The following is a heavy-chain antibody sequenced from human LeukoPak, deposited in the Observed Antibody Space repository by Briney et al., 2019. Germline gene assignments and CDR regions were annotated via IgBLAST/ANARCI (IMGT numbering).Heavy chain of an antibody. CDR2: IYYSGRR. CDR1: GDPISSNY. CDR3: AGDRVDVYGSTFEKHYYYYCMDV. D-gene: IGHD1-7*01. V-gene: IGHV4-59*01. J-gene: IGHJ6*02. Sequence: SETLSLTCTVSGDPISSNYWSWIRQPPGKGLEWIGYIYYSGRRNYNPSLNSRVTISVDTSKNQFSLKLSSVNAVDPAVNYCAGDRVDVYGSTFEKHYYYYCMDVWGQGTTVTVSS.